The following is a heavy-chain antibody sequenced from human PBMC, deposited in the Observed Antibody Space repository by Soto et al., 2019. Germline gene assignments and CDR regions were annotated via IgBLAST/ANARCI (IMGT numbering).Heavy chain of an antibody. V-gene: IGHV1-3*05. Sequence: QVQLVQSGSEEKKPGASVKVSRKASGYTFTSYDMHWVRQAPGQRLEWMGWINAGNGNTKYSQKFQGRVTITRDTSASTAYMELSSLRSEDTAVYYWARDKITGILDYWGQGTLVTVSS. CDR1: GYTFTSYD. D-gene: IGHD1-20*01. CDR3: ARDKITGILDY. CDR2: INAGNGNT. J-gene: IGHJ4*02.